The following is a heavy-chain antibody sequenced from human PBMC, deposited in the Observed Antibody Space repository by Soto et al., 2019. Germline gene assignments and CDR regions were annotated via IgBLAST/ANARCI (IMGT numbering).Heavy chain of an antibody. D-gene: IGHD3-22*01. CDR3: AGGAYYYDSSGLSY. V-gene: IGHV3-48*01. Sequence: EVQLVESGGGLVQPGGSLRLSCAASGFTFSSYSMNWVRQAPGKGLEWVSYISSSSSTIYYADSVKGRFTISRDNAKNSLYLQMNGLRAEDTAVYYCAGGAYYYDSSGLSYWGQGTLVTVSS. J-gene: IGHJ4*02. CDR2: ISSSSSTI. CDR1: GFTFSSYS.